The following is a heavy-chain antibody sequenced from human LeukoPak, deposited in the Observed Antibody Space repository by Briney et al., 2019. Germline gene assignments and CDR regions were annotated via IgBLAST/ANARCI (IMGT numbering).Heavy chain of an antibody. CDR1: GFTFSSHS. Sequence: GGSLRLSCAASGFTFSSHSMNWVRQAPGKGLEWVASINHNGNVNYYVDSVKGRFTISRDNAKNSLYLQMSNLRAEDTAVYFCARGGGLDVWGQGATVTVSS. CDR2: INHNGNVN. CDR3: ARGGGLDV. V-gene: IGHV3-7*03. D-gene: IGHD3-16*01. J-gene: IGHJ6*02.